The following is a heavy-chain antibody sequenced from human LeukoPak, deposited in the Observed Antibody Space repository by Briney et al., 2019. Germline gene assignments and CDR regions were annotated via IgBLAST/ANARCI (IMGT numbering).Heavy chain of an antibody. V-gene: IGHV4-59*01. J-gene: IGHJ3*02. Sequence: SETLSLTCTVSGGSISSYYWSWIRQPPGKGLEWIGYISCSGSTNYNPSLKSRVAISVDTSKNQFSLKLSSVTAADTAVYYCARGRGAYDIWGQGTMVTISS. CDR2: ISCSGST. D-gene: IGHD3-10*01. CDR1: GGSISSYY. CDR3: ARGRGAYDI.